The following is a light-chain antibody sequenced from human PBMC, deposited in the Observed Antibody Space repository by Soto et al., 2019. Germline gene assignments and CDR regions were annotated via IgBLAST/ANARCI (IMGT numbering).Light chain of an antibody. V-gene: IGKV1-5*01. J-gene: IGKJ1*01. Sequence: DIQMTQSPSTLSASVGARVPITCRASQSISSWLAWYQQKPGKAPKLLIYDASSLESGVPSRFSGSGSGTEFTLTISSLQSEDFVLYYCQQYNNWPQTFGQGTKVDIK. CDR3: QQYNNWPQT. CDR2: DAS. CDR1: QSISSW.